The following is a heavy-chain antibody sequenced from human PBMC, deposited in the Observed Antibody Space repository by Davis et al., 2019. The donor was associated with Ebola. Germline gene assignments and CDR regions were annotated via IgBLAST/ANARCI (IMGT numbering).Heavy chain of an antibody. V-gene: IGHV3-23*01. D-gene: IGHD3-3*01. J-gene: IGHJ4*02. CDR1: GFTFSNYD. Sequence: PWGSLRLSCAASGFTFSNYDMSWVRQVPGKGLEWVSTISAPEAHTHYSDSVKGRFTISRDNSKDTLYLQMNSLRAEDTATYYCARFCHYTDCSYFDYWGQGTMVAVSS. CDR3: ARFCHYTDCSYFDY. CDR2: ISAPEAHT.